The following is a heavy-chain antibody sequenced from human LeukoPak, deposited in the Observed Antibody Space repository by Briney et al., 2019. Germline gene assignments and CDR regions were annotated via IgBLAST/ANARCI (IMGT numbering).Heavy chain of an antibody. D-gene: IGHD7-27*01. Sequence: GGSLRLSCAASGFTVSSNYLSWVRQAPGEGLVWVSALHSGGHTFYADSVRGRFTISRDISKNTLYLQMNNLGAEDTALYYCVRGLSGVSSWYFDLWGRGTLISVSS. J-gene: IGHJ2*01. CDR1: GFTVSSNY. CDR3: VRGLSGVSSWYFDL. V-gene: IGHV3-53*01. CDR2: LHSGGHT.